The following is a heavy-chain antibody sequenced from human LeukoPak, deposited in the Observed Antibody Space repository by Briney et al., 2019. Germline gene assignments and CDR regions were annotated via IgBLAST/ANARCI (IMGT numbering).Heavy chain of an antibody. CDR3: ATSAYFYY. Sequence: PGGSLRLSCAASGFTFSSSEMNWVRQAPGKGLEWVSYISSSGSSIYYADSVKGRFTISRDNAKNSLYLQMNSLRAEDTAVYYCATSAYFYYWGQGTLVTVSS. CDR1: GFTFSSSE. J-gene: IGHJ4*02. CDR2: ISSSGSSI. V-gene: IGHV3-48*03.